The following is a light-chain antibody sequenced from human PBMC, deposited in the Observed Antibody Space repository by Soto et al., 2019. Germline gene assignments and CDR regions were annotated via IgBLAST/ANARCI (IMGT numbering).Light chain of an antibody. CDR3: LQDHGYPWT. CDR1: QGIRTN. V-gene: IGKV1-6*02. CDR2: AAS. J-gene: IGKJ1*01. Sequence: AIQMTQSPTSLYASVGDTVTITCRAGQGIRTNLDWYQQKPGKAPKLLISAASSLQSGVPSRFSGSGSGTDFTLTIGGLQREDFATYYCLQDHGYPWTFGQGTKV.